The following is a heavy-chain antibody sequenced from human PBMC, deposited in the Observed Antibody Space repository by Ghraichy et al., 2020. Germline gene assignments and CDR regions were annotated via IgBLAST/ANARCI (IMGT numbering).Heavy chain of an antibody. Sequence: GGSLRLSCVASRFTFSTYSMGWVRQTPGKGLEWVSSITSDGGSKYYADSVKGRFTVSRDNSKNTLFLQINSLRVEDTAIYYCVKEWFCDWGQGTLVTVSS. V-gene: IGHV3-23*01. CDR3: VKEWFCD. J-gene: IGHJ4*02. CDR1: RFTFSTYS. D-gene: IGHD3-10*01. CDR2: ITSDGGSK.